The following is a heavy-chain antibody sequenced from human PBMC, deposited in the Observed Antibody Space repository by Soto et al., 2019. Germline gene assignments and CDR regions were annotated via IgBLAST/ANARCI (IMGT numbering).Heavy chain of an antibody. V-gene: IGHV1-69*12. CDR3: ARRVGPGSTHHAIRNNAFDI. J-gene: IGHJ3*02. Sequence: QVQLVQSGAEVKKPGSSVKVSCKASGGTFSSYAISWVRQAPGQGLEWMGGIIPIFGTANYAQKFQGRVTITADESTSTAYMELSSLSSEDTAVYYCARRVGPGSTHHAIRNNAFDIWGQGTMVTVSS. D-gene: IGHD3-10*01. CDR2: IIPIFGTA. CDR1: GGTFSSYA.